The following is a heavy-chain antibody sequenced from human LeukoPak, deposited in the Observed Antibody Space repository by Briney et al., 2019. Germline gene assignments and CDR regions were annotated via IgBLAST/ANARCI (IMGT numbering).Heavy chain of an antibody. D-gene: IGHD2-8*02. V-gene: IGHV1-2*02. CDR3: ARVILVSKRAGPYYFDY. CDR1: GYTFTGYY. CDR2: INPNSGGT. J-gene: IGHJ4*02. Sequence: ASVPVSCQASGYTFTGYYMHWVRQAPGQGLEWMGWINPNSGGTNYAQKFQGRVTMTRDTSISTAYMELSRLRSDDTAVYYCARVILVSKRAGPYYFDYWGQGTLVTVSS.